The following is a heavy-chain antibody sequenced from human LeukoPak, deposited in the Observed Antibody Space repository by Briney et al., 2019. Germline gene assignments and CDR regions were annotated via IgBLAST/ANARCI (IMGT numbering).Heavy chain of an antibody. Sequence: SQTLSLTCTVSGGSISSGSYYWSWIRQPAGKGLEWIGRIYTSGSTNYNPSLKSRVTISVDTSKNQFSLKLSSATAADTAVYYCARGWGFYSNYDATNWFDPWGQGTLVTVSS. D-gene: IGHD4-11*01. V-gene: IGHV4-61*02. CDR1: GGSISSGSYY. CDR2: IYTSGST. J-gene: IGHJ5*02. CDR3: ARGWGFYSNYDATNWFDP.